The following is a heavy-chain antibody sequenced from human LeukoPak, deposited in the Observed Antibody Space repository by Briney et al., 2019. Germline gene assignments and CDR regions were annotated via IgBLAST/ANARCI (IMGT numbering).Heavy chain of an antibody. D-gene: IGHD3-22*01. CDR3: ARDTNYYDSSGQKFGYFDY. Sequence: GGSLRLSCAASGFIFSNAWMNWVRQAPGKGLEWVAVISYDGSNKYYADSVKGRFTISRDNSKNTLYLQMNSLRAEDTAVYYCARDTNYYDSSGQKFGYFDYWGQGTLVTVSS. CDR2: ISYDGSNK. V-gene: IGHV3-30-3*01. J-gene: IGHJ4*02. CDR1: GFIFSNAW.